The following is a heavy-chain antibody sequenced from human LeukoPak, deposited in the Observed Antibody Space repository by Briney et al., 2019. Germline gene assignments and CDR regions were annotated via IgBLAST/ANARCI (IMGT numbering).Heavy chain of an antibody. CDR2: GDYSGGT. Sequence: SETLSLTCTVSGDSFTSVTDYWAWIRQPPGKGLEWIATGDYSGGTYYNPSLESRVAISADMSKNQISLQLTSVTGADTAVYYCAGETGNYYFDYWGQGTLVTVSS. CDR3: AGETGNYYFDY. D-gene: IGHD4-23*01. J-gene: IGHJ4*02. V-gene: IGHV4-39*07. CDR1: GDSFTSVTDY.